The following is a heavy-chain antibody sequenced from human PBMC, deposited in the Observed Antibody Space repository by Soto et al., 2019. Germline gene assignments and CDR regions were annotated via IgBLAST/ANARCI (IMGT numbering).Heavy chain of an antibody. V-gene: IGHV3-74*01. CDR1: GFTFSSYW. J-gene: IGHJ4*02. CDR2: ITPDGSST. Sequence: EEQLVESGGGLVQPGGSLRLSCAASGFTFSSYWMHWVRQAPGKGLVWVSRITPDGSSTNYADSVKGRFTMSRDNAKNTLYLQMNSLGAEDTAVYYCTRYTFGPNDSWGQGTLVTVSS. D-gene: IGHD2-2*02. CDR3: TRYTFGPNDS.